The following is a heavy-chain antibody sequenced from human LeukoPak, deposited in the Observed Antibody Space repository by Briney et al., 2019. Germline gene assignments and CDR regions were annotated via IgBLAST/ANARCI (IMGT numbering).Heavy chain of an antibody. V-gene: IGHV3-30-3*01. CDR2: MSYDGSNK. Sequence: PGRSLRLSCAASGFTFSSYAMHWVRQAPGKGLEWVAVMSYDGSNKYYADSVKGRFTISRDNSKNTLYLQMNSLRAEDTAVYYCARGDSDFWSGYLDYYYGMDVWGQGTTVTVSS. D-gene: IGHD3-3*01. CDR3: ARGDSDFWSGYLDYYYGMDV. CDR1: GFTFSSYA. J-gene: IGHJ6*02.